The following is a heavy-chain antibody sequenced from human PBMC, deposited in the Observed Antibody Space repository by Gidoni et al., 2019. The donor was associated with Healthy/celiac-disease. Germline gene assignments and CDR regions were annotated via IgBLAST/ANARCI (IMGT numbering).Heavy chain of an antibody. V-gene: IGHV1-69*01. CDR2: IIPIFGTA. Sequence: QVQLVQSGAEVKKPGSSVTVSCKASGGTFISYALSWVRQAPGQGLEWMGGIIPIFGTANYAQKFQGRVTITADESTSTDYMELSSLRSEDTAVYYWARVRSDSYYDFWSGPNWFDPWGQGTLVTVSS. J-gene: IGHJ5*02. D-gene: IGHD3-3*01. CDR3: ARVRSDSYYDFWSGPNWFDP. CDR1: GGTFISYA.